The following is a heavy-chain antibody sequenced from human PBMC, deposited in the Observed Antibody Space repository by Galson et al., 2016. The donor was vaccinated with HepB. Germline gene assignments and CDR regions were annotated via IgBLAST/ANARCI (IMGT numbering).Heavy chain of an antibody. J-gene: IGHJ5*02. CDR3: AKGNIDYLPAAPYA. CDR2: ISGGGDST. D-gene: IGHD2-2*01. CDR1: GFTFSSYA. Sequence: SLRLSCAASGFTFSSYAMSWFRQAPGKGLDWVSSISGGGDSTFYADSVEGRFSISRDNSKDTLYLQLNSLRADDTAVYYCAKGNIDYLPAAPYAWGQGTLVTVSS. V-gene: IGHV3-23*01.